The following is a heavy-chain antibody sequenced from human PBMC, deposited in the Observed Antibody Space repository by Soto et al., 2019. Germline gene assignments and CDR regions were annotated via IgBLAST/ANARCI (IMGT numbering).Heavy chain of an antibody. CDR3: ARGATVTTGYFDY. CDR1: GGSFSGYY. V-gene: IGHV4-34*01. Sequence: QVQLQQWGAGLLKPSETLSLTCAVYGGSFSGYYWSWIRQPPGNGLEWIGEINHSGSTNYNPSLKSRVTISVDTSKNQFSLKLSSVTAANTAVYYCARGATVTTGYFDYWGQGTLVTVSS. J-gene: IGHJ4*02. D-gene: IGHD4-17*01. CDR2: INHSGST.